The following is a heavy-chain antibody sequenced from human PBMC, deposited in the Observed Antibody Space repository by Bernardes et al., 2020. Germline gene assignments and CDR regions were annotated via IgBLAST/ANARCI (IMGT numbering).Heavy chain of an antibody. V-gene: IGHV1-8*01. CDR3: ARALHVDTAMDYYYYYGMDV. Sequence: ASVKVSCKASGYTFTSYDINWVRQATGQGLEWMGWMNPNSGNTGYAQKFQGRVTMTRNTSISTAYMELSSLRSEDTAVYYCARALHVDTAMDYYYYYGMDVWGKGTTVTVSS. CDR1: GYTFTSYD. CDR2: MNPNSGNT. D-gene: IGHD5-18*01. J-gene: IGHJ6*04.